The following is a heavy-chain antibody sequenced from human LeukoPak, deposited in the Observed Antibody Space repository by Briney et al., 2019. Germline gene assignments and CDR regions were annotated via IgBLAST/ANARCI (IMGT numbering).Heavy chain of an antibody. CDR2: ISSSGSTI. CDR1: GFTFSSYE. D-gene: IGHD6-25*01. J-gene: IGHJ3*02. CDR3: ARPGAAKDADDAFDI. V-gene: IGHV3-48*03. Sequence: PGGSLRLSCAASGFTFSSYEMNWVRQAPGKGLEWVSYISSSGSTIYYADSVKGRFTISRDNVKNSLYLQMNSLRAEDTAVYYCARPGAAKDADDAFDIWGQGTMVTVSS.